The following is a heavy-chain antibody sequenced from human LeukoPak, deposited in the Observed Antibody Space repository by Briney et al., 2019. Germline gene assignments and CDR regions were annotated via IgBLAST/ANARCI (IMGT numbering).Heavy chain of an antibody. J-gene: IGHJ4*02. CDR2: IWYDGSNK. D-gene: IGHD6-13*01. Sequence: GGSLRLSCAASGFTFSSYGMHWVRQAPGKGLEWVAVIWYDGSNKYYADSVKGRFTISRDNSKNTLYLQMNSLRAEDTAVYYCARDPGSSWYDYWGQGTLVTVSS. V-gene: IGHV3-33*01. CDR1: GFTFSSYG. CDR3: ARDPGSSWYDY.